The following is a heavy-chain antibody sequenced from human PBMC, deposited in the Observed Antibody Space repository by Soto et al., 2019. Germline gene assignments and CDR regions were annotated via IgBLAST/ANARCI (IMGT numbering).Heavy chain of an antibody. CDR2: ISYDGSNK. CDR1: GFTFSSYG. D-gene: IGHD2-21*02. Sequence: QVQLVESGGGVVQPGRSLRLSCAASGFTFSSYGMHWVRQAPGKGLEWVAVISYDGSNKYYADSVKGRFTISRDNSKNTLQLQMNSLRDEDKDVYYCAKDTRYCCGDGYAYYYYYRMDVWGQGTTVTVSS. J-gene: IGHJ6*02. CDR3: AKDTRYCCGDGYAYYYYYRMDV. V-gene: IGHV3-30*18.